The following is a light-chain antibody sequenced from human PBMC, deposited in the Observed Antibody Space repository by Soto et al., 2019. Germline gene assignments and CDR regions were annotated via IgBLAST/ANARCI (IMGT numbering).Light chain of an antibody. V-gene: IGKV3-11*01. J-gene: IGKJ4*01. Sequence: EIVLTQSPATVSLSPGERATLSCRASQSISNYLAWYQQKPGQAPRLFIYDASKRATGIPDRFTGSGSGTNFTLTISSLEPDDFAVYFCQQRSSRGLTFGGGTHVEIK. CDR2: DAS. CDR1: QSISNY. CDR3: QQRSSRGLT.